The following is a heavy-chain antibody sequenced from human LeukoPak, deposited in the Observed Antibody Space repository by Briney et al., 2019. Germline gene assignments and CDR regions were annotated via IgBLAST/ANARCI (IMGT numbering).Heavy chain of an antibody. CDR2: ISVYNVNT. Sequence: ASVKVSCKASGYTFTSYGISWVRQAPGQGLEWLGWISVYNVNTNYAQKLQGRVTMTTDTSTSTAYMELRSLRSDDTAVYYCARGGLLWFGESIDYWGQGSLVSVSS. D-gene: IGHD3-10*01. CDR3: ARGGLLWFGESIDY. J-gene: IGHJ4*02. CDR1: GYTFTSYG. V-gene: IGHV1-18*01.